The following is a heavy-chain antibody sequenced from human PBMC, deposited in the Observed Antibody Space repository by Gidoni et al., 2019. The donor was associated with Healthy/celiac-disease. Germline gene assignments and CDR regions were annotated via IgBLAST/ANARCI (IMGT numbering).Heavy chain of an antibody. Sequence: QLQLPESGPGLAKPSETLSLTCTVSGGSISSSSYYWGWIRQPPGKGLEWIGSIYYSGSTYYNPSLKSRVTISVDTSKNQFSLKLSSVTAADTAVYYCARQGVTVNLDYWGQGTLVTVSS. J-gene: IGHJ4*02. D-gene: IGHD4-4*01. CDR3: ARQGVTVNLDY. CDR1: GGSISSSSYY. CDR2: IYYSGST. V-gene: IGHV4-39*01.